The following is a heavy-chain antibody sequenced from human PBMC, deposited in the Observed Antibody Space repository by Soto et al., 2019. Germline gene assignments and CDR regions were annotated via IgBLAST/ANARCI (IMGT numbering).Heavy chain of an antibody. D-gene: IGHD3-22*01. Sequence: PSETLSLTCAVYGGSFSGYYWSWIRQPPGKGLEWIGEINHSGSTNYNPSLKSRVTISVDTSKNQFSLKLSSVTAADTAVYYCARDYYDSSGYYYGGFDYWGQGTLVTV. CDR2: INHSGST. CDR1: GGSFSGYY. V-gene: IGHV4-34*01. J-gene: IGHJ4*02. CDR3: ARDYYDSSGYYYGGFDY.